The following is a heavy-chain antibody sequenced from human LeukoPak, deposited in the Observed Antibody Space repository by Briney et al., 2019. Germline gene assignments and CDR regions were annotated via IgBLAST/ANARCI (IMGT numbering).Heavy chain of an antibody. D-gene: IGHD3-16*01. CDR3: ARDSFGDWYFDL. CDR1: GGSFSGYY. CDR2: IYYSGST. J-gene: IGHJ2*01. V-gene: IGHV4-59*01. Sequence: PSETLSLTCAVYGGSFSGYYWSWIRQPPGKGLEWTGYIYYSGSTNYNPSLKSRVTISVDTSKNQFSLKLSSVTAADTAVYYCARDSFGDWYFDLWGRGTLVTVSS.